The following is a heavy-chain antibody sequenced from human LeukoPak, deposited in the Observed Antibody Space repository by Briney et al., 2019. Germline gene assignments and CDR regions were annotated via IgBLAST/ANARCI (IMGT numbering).Heavy chain of an antibody. J-gene: IGHJ5*02. CDR1: GFTVSNSY. CDR3: AREQAYWFGP. CDR2: IYPAGTT. Sequence: PGGSLRLSCAASGFTVSNSYMTWGRQAPGKGLEWVSFIYPAGTTSYADSVKGRFTISRDSSKNTLHLQMNSLRADDTAVYYCAREQAYWFGPWGQGSLVTVSS. V-gene: IGHV3-53*01.